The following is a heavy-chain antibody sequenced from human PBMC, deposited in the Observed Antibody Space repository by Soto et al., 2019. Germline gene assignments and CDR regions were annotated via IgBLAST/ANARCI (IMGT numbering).Heavy chain of an antibody. Sequence: KTWETLSLTCTVSGVSISSYYWTWIRHPPGKGLEWIGYIYHSGSTYYNPSLKSRVTISVDRSKNQFSLKLSSVTAADTAVYYCARGGGDVVVPTASSYHHYGMAVGAQGTTVPVS. CDR1: GVSISSYY. D-gene: IGHD2-2*01. V-gene: IGHV4-59*12. CDR3: ARGGGDVVVPTASSYHHYGMAV. CDR2: IYHSGST. J-gene: IGHJ6*02.